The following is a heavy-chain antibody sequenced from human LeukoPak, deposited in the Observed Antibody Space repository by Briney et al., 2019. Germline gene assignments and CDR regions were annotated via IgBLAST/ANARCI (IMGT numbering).Heavy chain of an antibody. CDR2: ISYDGSNK. J-gene: IGHJ4*02. D-gene: IGHD3-10*01. CDR3: AKDHGYYGSGSSFDY. V-gene: IGHV3-30*18. Sequence: RSLRLSCAASGFTFSSYGMHWVRQAPGKGLEWVAVISYDGSNKYYADSVKGRFTISRDNSKNTLYLQMNSLRAKDTAVYYCAKDHGYYGSGSSFDYWGQGTLVTVSS. CDR1: GFTFSSYG.